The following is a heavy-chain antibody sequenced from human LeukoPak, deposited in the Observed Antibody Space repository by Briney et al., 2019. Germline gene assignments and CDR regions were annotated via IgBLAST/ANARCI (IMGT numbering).Heavy chain of an antibody. D-gene: IGHD3-22*01. J-gene: IGHJ4*02. CDR1: GYTFTGYY. CDR2: INPNSGGT. V-gene: IGHV1-2*02. Sequence: ASVKVSCKASGYTFTGYYVHWVRQAPGQGLEWMGWINPNSGGTNYAQKFQGRVTMTRDTSISTAYMELSRLRSDDTAVYYCATPTTRYDSSGYRLDYWGQGTLVTVSS. CDR3: ATPTTRYDSSGYRLDY.